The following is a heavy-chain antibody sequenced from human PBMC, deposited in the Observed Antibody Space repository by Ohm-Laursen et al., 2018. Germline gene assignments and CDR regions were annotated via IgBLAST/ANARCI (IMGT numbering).Heavy chain of an antibody. CDR2: IYYSGST. D-gene: IGHD3-22*01. Sequence: SETLSLTCTVSGGSISSYYWSWIRQPPGKGLEWIGYIYYSGSTNYNPSLKSRVTISVDTSKNQFSLKLSSVTAADTAVYYCARDSSGYPGLFDYWGQGTLVTVSS. CDR3: ARDSSGYPGLFDY. J-gene: IGHJ4*02. V-gene: IGHV4-59*12. CDR1: GGSISSYY.